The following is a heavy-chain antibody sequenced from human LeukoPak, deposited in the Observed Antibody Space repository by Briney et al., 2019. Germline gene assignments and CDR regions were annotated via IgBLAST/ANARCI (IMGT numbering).Heavy chain of an antibody. J-gene: IGHJ4*02. CDR2: IYYSGST. Sequence: ASETLSLTCTVSGGSISNYYWSWIRQPPGKGLEWIGYIYYSGSTNYNPSLKSRVTISVGTSKNQFSLKLSSVTAADTAVYYCARLGAPYSGYDYGIFDYWGQGTLVTVSS. CDR1: GGSISNYY. V-gene: IGHV4-59*08. CDR3: ARLGAPYSGYDYGIFDY. D-gene: IGHD5-12*01.